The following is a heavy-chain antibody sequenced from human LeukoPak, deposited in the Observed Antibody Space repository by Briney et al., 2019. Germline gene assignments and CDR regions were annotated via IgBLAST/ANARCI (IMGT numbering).Heavy chain of an antibody. J-gene: IGHJ6*02. CDR2: IIPILGTA. CDR1: GGTFSSYA. CDR3: ARDPRIQLWLPPTSLVSYDSNPRGMDV. Sequence: SVKVSCKASGGTFSSYAISWVRQAPGQGLEWMGGIIPILGTANYAQKFQGRVTITADESTSTAYMELSSLRSEDTAVYYCARDPRIQLWLPPTSLVSYDSNPRGMDVWGQGTTVTVSS. D-gene: IGHD5-18*01. V-gene: IGHV1-69*13.